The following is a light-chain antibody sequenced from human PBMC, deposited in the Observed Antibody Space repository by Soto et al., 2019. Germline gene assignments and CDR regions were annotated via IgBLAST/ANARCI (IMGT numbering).Light chain of an antibody. CDR2: LGS. J-gene: IGKJ2*01. CDR1: QSLLHSNGYNY. V-gene: IGKV2-28*01. Sequence: DIVMTQSPLSLPVSPGEPASISCRPSQSLLHSNGYNYLDWYLQKPGQSPQLLIFLGSNRASGVPYRFSGSGSGTDFTLKISRVEAEDVGVYYCMQALQTPYTFGQGTKLEIK. CDR3: MQALQTPYT.